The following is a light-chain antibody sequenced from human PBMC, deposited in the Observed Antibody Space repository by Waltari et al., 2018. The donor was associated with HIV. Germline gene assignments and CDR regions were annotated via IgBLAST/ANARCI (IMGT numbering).Light chain of an antibody. CDR3: ATWDGSLGGVYV. Sequence: QAVLTQQPSASGTPAQRVTISCSGTTSHVGSKFVSWYQQLPGTAPKLLIYRDNRRPSGVPDRFSGSKSGASASLAISGLRSEDEGDYYCATWDGSLGGVYVFGTGTKVTVL. CDR2: RDN. V-gene: IGLV1-47*01. J-gene: IGLJ1*01. CDR1: TSHVGSKF.